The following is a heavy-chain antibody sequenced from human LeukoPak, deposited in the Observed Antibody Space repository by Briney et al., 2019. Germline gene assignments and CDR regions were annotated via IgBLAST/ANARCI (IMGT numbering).Heavy chain of an antibody. CDR1: GGSISSSSYY. CDR3: ARRAILAYCGGDCYYR. D-gene: IGHD2-21*02. Sequence: SETLSLTCTVSGGSISSSSYYWGWIRQPPGKGLEWIASIYYSGSTYYNPSLKSRVTISVDTSKNQFSLKLSSVTAADTAVYYCARRAILAYCGGDCYYRWGQGTLVTVSS. V-gene: IGHV4-39*01. J-gene: IGHJ5*02. CDR2: IYYSGST.